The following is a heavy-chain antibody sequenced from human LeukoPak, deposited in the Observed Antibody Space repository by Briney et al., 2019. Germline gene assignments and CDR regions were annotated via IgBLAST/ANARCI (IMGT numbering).Heavy chain of an antibody. CDR2: IWKDGSDE. CDR1: GFTFGDFG. Sequence: GRSLRLSCAAAGFTFGDFGMHWVRQAPGKGLECVSLIWKDGSDEFYADSVKGRFTISRDNSRNTLSLQMNSLRGEDTAVYYCAREEAFQSEASPDQWGQGTLVTVSS. J-gene: IGHJ4*02. V-gene: IGHV3-33*01. CDR3: AREEAFQSEASPDQ.